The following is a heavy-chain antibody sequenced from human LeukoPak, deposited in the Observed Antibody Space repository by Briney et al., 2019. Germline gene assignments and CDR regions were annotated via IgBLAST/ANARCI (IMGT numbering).Heavy chain of an antibody. Sequence: GESLKISCTGSGYSFTNYWIGWVRQMPGKGLEWMGIIYAGESDTRYSPSFQGRITITADKSINTVYLQLTSLKASDTAMCYCAKAATTWSNYDYWGQGTLLTVSS. V-gene: IGHV5-51*01. J-gene: IGHJ4*02. CDR3: AKAATTWSNYDY. CDR2: IYAGESDT. CDR1: GYSFTNYW. D-gene: IGHD3-3*01.